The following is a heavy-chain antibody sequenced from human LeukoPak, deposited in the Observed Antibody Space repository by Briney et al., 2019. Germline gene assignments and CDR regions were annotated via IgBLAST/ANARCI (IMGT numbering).Heavy chain of an antibody. D-gene: IGHD3-10*01. J-gene: IGHJ6*04. Sequence: PSETLSLTCTVSGGSISGYYWSWIRQPPGKGLEWIGHINYIGISTHNPSLQNRVTISVDTSKNQFSLKLASVTAADTSVYYCGRPPHYFGSGGPGMDIWGKGPTVTVSS. V-gene: IGHV4-59*08. CDR3: GRPPHYFGSGGPGMDI. CDR2: INYIGIS. CDR1: GGSISGYY.